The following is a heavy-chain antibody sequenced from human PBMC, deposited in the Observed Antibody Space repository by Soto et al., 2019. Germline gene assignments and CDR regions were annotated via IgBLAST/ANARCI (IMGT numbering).Heavy chain of an antibody. CDR1: GFTFSSYG. V-gene: IGHV3-30*18. CDR3: AKDGTDDYGDY. Sequence: QVQLVESGGGVVQPGRSLRLSCAASGFTFSSYGMHWVRQAPGKGLEWVAVISYDGRNKYYADSVKGRFTISRDNSKNTLYLQMNSLRAEDTAVYYCAKDGTDDYGDYWGQGTLVTVSS. CDR2: ISYDGRNK. J-gene: IGHJ4*02.